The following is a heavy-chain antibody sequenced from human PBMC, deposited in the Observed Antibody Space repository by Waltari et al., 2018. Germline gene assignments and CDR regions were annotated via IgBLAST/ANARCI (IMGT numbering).Heavy chain of an antibody. CDR1: VAPLTISTC. D-gene: IGHD5-12*01. CDR3: ARFDIVATS. Sequence: QVHLQESAPGLVTPSGTLSLTSPFSVAPLTISTCWSWVRQPPGKGLEWIGEIYHSGSTNYNPSLKSRVTISVDKSKNQFSLKLSSVTAADTAVYYCARFDIVATSWGQGTLVTVSS. J-gene: IGHJ4*02. V-gene: IGHV4-4*02. CDR2: IYHSGST.